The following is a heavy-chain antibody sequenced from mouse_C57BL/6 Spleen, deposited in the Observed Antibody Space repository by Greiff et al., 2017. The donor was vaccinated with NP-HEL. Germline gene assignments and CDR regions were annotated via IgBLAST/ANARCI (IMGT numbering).Heavy chain of an antibody. CDR1: GFNIKDYY. CDR2: IDPEDGDT. Sequence: EVQLQQSGAELVRPGASVKLSCTASGFNIKDYYMHWVKQRPEQGLAWIGRIDPEDGDTEYAPKFQGKATMTADTSSNTAYLQLSSLTSEDTAVYYCTSYYYGSSSWYFDVWGTGTTVTVSS. CDR3: TSYYYGSSSWYFDV. J-gene: IGHJ1*03. V-gene: IGHV14-1*01. D-gene: IGHD1-1*01.